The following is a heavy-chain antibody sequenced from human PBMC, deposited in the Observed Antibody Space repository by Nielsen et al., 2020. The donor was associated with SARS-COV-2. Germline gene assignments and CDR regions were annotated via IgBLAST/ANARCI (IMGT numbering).Heavy chain of an antibody. J-gene: IGHJ4*02. D-gene: IGHD2-8*01. CDR2: IYHSGST. CDR1: GGSISSSNW. V-gene: IGHV4-4*02. CDR3: TKIGGTFLS. Sequence: GSLRLSYAVSGGSISSSNWWSWVRQPPGKGLEWIGEIYHSGSTNYNPSLKSRVTISVDKSKNQFSLRLSSMTAADTAVYYCTKIGGTFLSWGQGTLVTVSS.